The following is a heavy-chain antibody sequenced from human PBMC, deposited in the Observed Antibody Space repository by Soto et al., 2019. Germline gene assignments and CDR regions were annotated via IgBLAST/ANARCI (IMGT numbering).Heavy chain of an antibody. CDR2: IRYDGSNI. J-gene: IGHJ4*02. Sequence: GGSLRISCAATGFTFSGYGMHWVRQAPGKGLEWVAVIRYDGSNIYYADSVKGRFTISRDNSKNTLDLQMNSLRAEDTAVYYCAKRLGYGHLWTDYWGQGTLVTVSS. CDR1: GFTFSGYG. V-gene: IGHV3-33*06. CDR3: AKRLGYGHLWTDY. D-gene: IGHD5-18*01.